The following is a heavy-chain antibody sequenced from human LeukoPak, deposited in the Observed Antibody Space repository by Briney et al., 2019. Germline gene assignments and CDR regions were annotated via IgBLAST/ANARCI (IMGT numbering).Heavy chain of an antibody. CDR3: ARSRYCSGGSCYPGDY. CDR1: GYTFTSYY. D-gene: IGHD2-15*01. V-gene: IGHV1-46*01. Sequence: ASVKVSCKASGYTFTSYYMHWVRQAPGQGLEWMGIINPSGGSTSYAQKFQGRVTMTRDMSTSTVYMELSSLRSEDTAVYYCARSRYCSGGSCYPGDYWGQGTLVTVSS. CDR2: INPSGGST. J-gene: IGHJ4*02.